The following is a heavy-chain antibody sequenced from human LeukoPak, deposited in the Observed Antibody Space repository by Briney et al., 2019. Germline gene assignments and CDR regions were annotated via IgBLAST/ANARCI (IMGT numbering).Heavy chain of an antibody. CDR2: ISSSSSTI. J-gene: IGHJ3*02. V-gene: IGHV3-48*04. D-gene: IGHD1-14*01. Sequence: GSLRLSCAASGFTFSSYSMNWVRQAPGKGLEWVSYISSSSSTIYYADSVKGRFTISRDNAKNSLYLQTNSLRAEDTALYYCAKDTGGFHDAFDIWGQGTMVTVSS. CDR3: AKDTGGFHDAFDI. CDR1: GFTFSSYS.